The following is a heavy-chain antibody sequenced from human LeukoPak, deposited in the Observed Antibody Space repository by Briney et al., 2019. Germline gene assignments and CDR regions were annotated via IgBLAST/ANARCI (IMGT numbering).Heavy chain of an antibody. CDR3: AKVPAGNKVEY. V-gene: IGHV3-53*01. J-gene: IGHJ4*02. CDR2: IYSGGST. Sequence: GGSLRLSCAASGFTVSSNHMSWVRQAPGKGLEWVSVIYSGGSTDYADSVKGRFTISRDNSKNTLYLQMNSLRAEDTAVYYCAKVPAGNKVEYWGQGTLVTVSS. CDR1: GFTVSSNH. D-gene: IGHD6-19*01.